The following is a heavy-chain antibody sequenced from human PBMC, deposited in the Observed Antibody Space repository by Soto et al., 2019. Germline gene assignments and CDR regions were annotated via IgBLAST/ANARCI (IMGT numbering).Heavy chain of an antibody. CDR2: ISPNGNNK. CDR1: GLRFRIND. CDR3: ASGAAFYYDTSRY. Sequence: GGSVRVSGVALGLRFRINDLHWVRRAPGKGLEWVAVISPNGNNKYYADSVKGRFTISRDTSKSTLYLQMTSLRPEDTAVYYCASGAAFYYDTSRYWGQGTLVTVS. D-gene: IGHD3-16*01. V-gene: IGHV3-30-3*01. J-gene: IGHJ4*02.